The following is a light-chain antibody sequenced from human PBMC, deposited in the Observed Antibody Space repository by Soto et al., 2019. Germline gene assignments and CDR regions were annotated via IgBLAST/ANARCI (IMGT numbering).Light chain of an antibody. V-gene: IGKV1-39*01. CDR1: QSISSY. J-gene: IGKJ4*01. Sequence: DIQMTQSLSSLSASIGDRVTITCRASQSISSYLNWYQQKPGKAPNLLIYGASTLQSGVPSRFSGSGSGTEFTLTISSLQPEDFATYYCQQSYSIPRTFGGGTKVEIK. CDR3: QQSYSIPRT. CDR2: GAS.